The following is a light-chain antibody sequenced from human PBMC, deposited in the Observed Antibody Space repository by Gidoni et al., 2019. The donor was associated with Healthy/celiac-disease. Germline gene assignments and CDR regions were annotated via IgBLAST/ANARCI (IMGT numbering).Light chain of an antibody. J-gene: IGKJ3*01. V-gene: IGKV1-33*01. Sequence: PIIQSPSSLSTSVGDRVTITCQASQAISNYLNWYQQKPGKAPKLLIYDASNLETGVPSRFSGSGSGTDFTFTISSLQPEDIATYYCQQYDNRHRTFGQGTKVDIK. CDR2: DAS. CDR1: QAISNY. CDR3: QQYDNRHRT.